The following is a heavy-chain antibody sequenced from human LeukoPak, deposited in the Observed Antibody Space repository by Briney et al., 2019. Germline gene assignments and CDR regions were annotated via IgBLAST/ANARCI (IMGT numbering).Heavy chain of an antibody. J-gene: IGHJ4*02. V-gene: IGHV3-30*18. D-gene: IGHD1-26*01. CDR1: RFTFSSYG. Sequence: RRALRHSSADSRFTFSSYGMHRVRPAPHRGLERVAVLSYDGSNKYYADSLKGRVTISRDNSKNTLYLQMNSLRAEDTAVYYWAKDASGSWFFDYWGQGTLVTVSS. CDR3: AKDASGSWFFDY. CDR2: LSYDGSNK.